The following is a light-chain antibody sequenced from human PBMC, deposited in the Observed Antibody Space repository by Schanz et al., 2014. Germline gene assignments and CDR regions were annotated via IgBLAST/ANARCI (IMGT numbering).Light chain of an antibody. CDR3: SSYAGNNKLL. CDR1: SSDVGGYNY. Sequence: QSVLTQPASVSGSPGQSITISCTGTSSDVGGYNYVSWYQQHPGKAPKLMIYDVTNRPSGVSNRFSGSKSGNTASLTISGLQAEDEADYYCSSYAGNNKLLFGGGTKLTVL. CDR2: DVT. J-gene: IGLJ2*01. V-gene: IGLV2-14*01.